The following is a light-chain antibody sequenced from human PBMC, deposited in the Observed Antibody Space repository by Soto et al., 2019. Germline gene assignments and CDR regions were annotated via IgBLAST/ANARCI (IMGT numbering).Light chain of an antibody. CDR2: GNS. J-gene: IGLJ1*01. V-gene: IGLV1-40*01. CDR3: QSYDSSLSRV. Sequence: QSVLTQPPSVSGAPGQRVTISCTGSSSNIGAGYDVHWYQQLPGTAPKLLIYGNSNRPSGVPDRFSGSKSGTSASLAITGLQAEDEPDYYCQSYDSSLSRVFGTGTKLTVL. CDR1: SSNIGAGYD.